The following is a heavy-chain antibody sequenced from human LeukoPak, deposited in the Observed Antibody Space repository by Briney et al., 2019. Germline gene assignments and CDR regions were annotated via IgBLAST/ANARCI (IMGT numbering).Heavy chain of an antibody. J-gene: IGHJ5*02. D-gene: IGHD6-19*01. CDR2: ISAYNGNT. CDR3: ARQWPTRNVITWDNWFDP. V-gene: IGHV1-18*01. CDR1: GYTFTSYG. Sequence: ASVKVSCKASGYTFTSYGISWVRQAPGQGLEWMGWISAYNGNTNYAQKLQGRVTMTTDTSTSTAYMELRSLRSDDTAVYYWARQWPTRNVITWDNWFDPWGQGTLVTVSS.